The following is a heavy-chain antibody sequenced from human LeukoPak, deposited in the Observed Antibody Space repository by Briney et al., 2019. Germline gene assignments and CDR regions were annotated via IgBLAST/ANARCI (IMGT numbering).Heavy chain of an antibody. CDR3: ARLQADHSFGYLYYFDY. CDR2: IYYSGST. J-gene: IGHJ4*02. CDR1: GGSISSSSYY. V-gene: IGHV4-39*01. D-gene: IGHD5-18*01. Sequence: SETLSLTCTVSGGSISSSSYYWGWIRQPPGKGLEWIGSIYYSGSTYYNPSLKSRVTISVDTSKNQFSLKLSSVTAADTAVYYCARLQADHSFGYLYYFDYWGQGTLVTASS.